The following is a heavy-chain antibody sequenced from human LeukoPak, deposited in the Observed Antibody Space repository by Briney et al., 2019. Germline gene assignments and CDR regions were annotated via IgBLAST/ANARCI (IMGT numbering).Heavy chain of an antibody. CDR2: INTDGSST. CDR3: ARGRGEYYYDSSGFGGY. CDR1: GFTFNSYW. D-gene: IGHD3-22*01. V-gene: IGHV3-74*01. J-gene: IGHJ4*02. Sequence: PGGSLRLSCAASGFTFNSYWMHWVRQAPGKGLVWVSRINTDGSSTSYADSVKGRFTISRDNAKNTLYLQMNSLRAEDTAVYYCARGRGEYYYDSSGFGGYWGQGTLVTVSS.